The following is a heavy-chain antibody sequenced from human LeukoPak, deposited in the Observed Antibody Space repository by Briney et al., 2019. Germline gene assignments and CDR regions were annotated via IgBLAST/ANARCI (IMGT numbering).Heavy chain of an antibody. Sequence: ASVKVSFKASGYTFTSYGISWVRQAPGQGLEWMGWISAYNGNTNYAQKLQGRVTMTTDTSTSTAYMELRSLRSDDTAVYYCARVGSGLRFLEWLTFFDYWGQGTLVTVSS. J-gene: IGHJ4*02. CDR2: ISAYNGNT. V-gene: IGHV1-18*01. CDR3: ARVGSGLRFLEWLTFFDY. CDR1: GYTFTSYG. D-gene: IGHD3-3*01.